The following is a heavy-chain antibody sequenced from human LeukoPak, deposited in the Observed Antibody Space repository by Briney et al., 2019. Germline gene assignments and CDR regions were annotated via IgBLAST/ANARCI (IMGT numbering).Heavy chain of an antibody. D-gene: IGHD3-10*01. CDR1: RFTFSSYS. J-gene: IGHJ4*02. CDR2: ISSSSSYI. V-gene: IGHV3-21*01. Sequence: GGSLRLSCAASRFTFSSYSMNWVRQAPGKGLEWVSSISSSSSYIYYADSVKGRFTISRDNAKNSLYLQMNSLRAEDTAVYYCARALLMGNLDYWGQGTLVTVSS. CDR3: ARALLMGNLDY.